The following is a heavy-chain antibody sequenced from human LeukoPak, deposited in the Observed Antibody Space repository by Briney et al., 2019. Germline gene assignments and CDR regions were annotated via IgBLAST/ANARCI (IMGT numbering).Heavy chain of an antibody. J-gene: IGHJ4*02. CDR1: GYTFTSYG. V-gene: IGHV1-18*01. Sequence: GASVKISCKASGYTFTSYGLTWVRQAPGQGLEWMGWISAYNGNTNYAQKLQGRVTMTTDTSTSTAYMELRSLRSDDTAVYYCAREGWYSYGHGFFDYWGQGTLVTVSS. D-gene: IGHD5-18*01. CDR2: ISAYNGNT. CDR3: AREGWYSYGHGFFDY.